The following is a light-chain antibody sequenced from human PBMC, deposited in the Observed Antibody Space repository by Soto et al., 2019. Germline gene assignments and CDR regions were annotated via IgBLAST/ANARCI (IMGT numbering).Light chain of an antibody. J-gene: IGKJ4*01. Sequence: EIVLTHSNANMYLPPWERANLSCRASQTVSSSLAWYQQKPGQAPRLLIYEASNRATGIQARFSGSWSGADLNLNISSLEPEEWALDYCQQQINWTLTVGGGTKVEIK. CDR2: EAS. V-gene: IGKV3-11*01. CDR3: QQQINWTLT. CDR1: QTVSSS.